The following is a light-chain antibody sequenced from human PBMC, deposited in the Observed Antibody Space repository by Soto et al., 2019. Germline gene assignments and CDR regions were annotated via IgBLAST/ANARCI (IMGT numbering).Light chain of an antibody. V-gene: IGKV3-11*01. CDR2: DAS. Sequence: EIALTQSPATLSLSPGERATLSCRASQSVEHYLAWYQQKPGQAPRLLIYDASNRATGIPARFSGSGSGTDFTLTISSLEPEDFAVYYCQQRRNWPPIPFGQGTRLEIK. CDR3: QQRRNWPPIP. J-gene: IGKJ5*01. CDR1: QSVEHY.